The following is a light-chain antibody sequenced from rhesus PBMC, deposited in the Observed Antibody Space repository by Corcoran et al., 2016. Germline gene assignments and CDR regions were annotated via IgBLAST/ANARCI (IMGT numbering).Light chain of an antibody. CDR2: EVS. J-gene: IGLJ1*01. V-gene: IGLV2-32*02. CDR3: SSYADSNTYI. Sequence: QAALTQPRSVSGSPGQSVTISCTGTSSEIGGYNYVSWYQQHPGTAPKLLIYEVSKRPSGVSDRFSGSKSGNTASLTISGLQAEDEADYYCSSYADSNTYIFGARTRLTVL. CDR1: SSEIGGYNY.